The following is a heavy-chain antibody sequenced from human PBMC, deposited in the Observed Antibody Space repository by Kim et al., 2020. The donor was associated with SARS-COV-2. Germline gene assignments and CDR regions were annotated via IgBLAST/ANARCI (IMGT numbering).Heavy chain of an antibody. J-gene: IGHJ4*02. D-gene: IGHD4-4*01. CDR3: AKVTTITAPFYDY. Sequence: ADHVQGRVTIPRDNSQNALNLEMNSLRAEDTALYYCAKVTTITAPFYDYWGQGTLVTVSS. V-gene: IGHV3-23*01.